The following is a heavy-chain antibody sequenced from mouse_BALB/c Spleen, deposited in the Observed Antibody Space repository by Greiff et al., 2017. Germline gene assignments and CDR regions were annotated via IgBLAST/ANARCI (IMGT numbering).Heavy chain of an antibody. J-gene: IGHJ2*01. D-gene: IGHD2-1*01. CDR3: ARDRAGYGNYWYYFDY. V-gene: IGHV2-9*02. Sequence: VQLVESGPGLVAPSQSLSITCTVSGFSLTSYGVHWVRQPPGKGLEWLGVIWAGGSTNYNSALMYRLSISKDNSKSQVFLKMNSLQTDDTAMYYCARDRAGYGNYWYYFDYWGQGTTLTVSS. CDR1: GFSLTSYG. CDR2: IWAGGST.